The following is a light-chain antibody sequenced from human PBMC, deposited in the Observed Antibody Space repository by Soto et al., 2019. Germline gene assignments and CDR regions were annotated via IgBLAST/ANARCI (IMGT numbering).Light chain of an antibody. CDR1: SSDVGGYNY. CDR2: DVS. CDR3: SSYTSSSTPYV. Sequence: QSVLTQPASVSGSPGQSITISCTGTSSDVGGYNYVSWYQQHPGKAPKLMIYDVSNRPSGVSNRFSGSKSGNTASLAISGLQAEDEADYYCSSYTSSSTPYVFGTGPRSPS. V-gene: IGLV2-14*01. J-gene: IGLJ1*01.